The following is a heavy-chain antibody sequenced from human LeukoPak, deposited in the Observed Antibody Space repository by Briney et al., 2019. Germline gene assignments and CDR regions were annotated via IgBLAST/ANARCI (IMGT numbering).Heavy chain of an antibody. CDR2: IFHSGST. V-gene: IGHV4-30-2*02. J-gene: IGHJ6*02. Sequence: PSETLSLTCAVSGGSISSAGYSWGWIRQPPRKGLEWIGYIFHSGSTYYNPSLKSRVTISVDTSKNQFSLKLSSVTAADTAVYYCARFPSEEDGMDVWGQGTTVTVSS. CDR1: GGSISSAGYS. CDR3: ARFPSEEDGMDV. D-gene: IGHD2-21*01.